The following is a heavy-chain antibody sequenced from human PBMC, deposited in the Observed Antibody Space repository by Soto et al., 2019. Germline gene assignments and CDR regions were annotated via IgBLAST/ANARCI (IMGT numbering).Heavy chain of an antibody. CDR1: GDSFSKYT. D-gene: IGHD1-1*01. V-gene: IGHV1-69*13. CDR2: IIPRFGTT. CDR3: ARGRGLYNSGRSQLDS. J-gene: IGHJ4*02. Sequence: SVKVSCKASGDSFSKYTVNWVRQAPRQGLEWMGGIIPRFGTTNYAPTLQDRVTITADESMNTVYMELSSLRSEDTALYYCARGRGLYNSGRSQLDSWGQGTLVTVSS.